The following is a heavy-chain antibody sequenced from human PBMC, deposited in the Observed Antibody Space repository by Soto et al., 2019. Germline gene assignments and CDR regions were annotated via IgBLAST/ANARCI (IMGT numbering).Heavy chain of an antibody. Sequence: QVQLVQSGDEVKKPGSSVQVSCKTSGGTFRTSAISWVRLAPGQGLEWMGGIMPVFPTPDYAQKFQGRVTITADESTSTAYMELSSLRSEDTAVYYCARDKDRQQLGGNYYYIMDVWGQGTTVTVSS. D-gene: IGHD3-3*02. CDR3: ARDKDRQQLGGNYYYIMDV. V-gene: IGHV1-69*12. CDR2: IMPVFPTP. J-gene: IGHJ6*01. CDR1: GGTFRTSA.